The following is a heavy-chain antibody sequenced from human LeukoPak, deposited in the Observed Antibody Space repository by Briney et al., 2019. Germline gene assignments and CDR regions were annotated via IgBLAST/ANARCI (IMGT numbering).Heavy chain of an antibody. CDR2: IKQDGSEK. J-gene: IGHJ4*02. Sequence: PGGSLRLSCAASGFTFSSYAMSWVRQAPGKGLEWVANIKQDGSEKYYVDSVKGRFTISRDNAKNSLYLQMNSLRAEDTAVYYCARDVSPGSLDMFDYWGQGTLVTVSS. CDR3: ARDVSPGSLDMFDY. CDR1: GFTFSSYA. V-gene: IGHV3-7*01. D-gene: IGHD5-12*01.